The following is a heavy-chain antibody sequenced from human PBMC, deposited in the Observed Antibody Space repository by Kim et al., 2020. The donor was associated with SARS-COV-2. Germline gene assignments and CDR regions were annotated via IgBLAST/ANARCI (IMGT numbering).Heavy chain of an antibody. CDR2: ISFSGDST. Sequence: GGSLRLSCAASGFTFGSSAMAWVRQAPEKGLEWVSGISFSGDSTYYADSVKGRFTVSRDNSKDTLFLQMNSLTPDDTAVYYCAKFPRRLVVVTAILAAGCYFDYWGQGALVTVSS. V-gene: IGHV3-23*01. CDR1: GFTFGSSA. CDR3: AKFPRRLVVVTAILAAGCYFDY. D-gene: IGHD2-21*02. J-gene: IGHJ4*02.